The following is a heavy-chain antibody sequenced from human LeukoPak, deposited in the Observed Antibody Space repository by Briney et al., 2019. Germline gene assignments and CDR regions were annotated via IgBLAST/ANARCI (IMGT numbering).Heavy chain of an antibody. J-gene: IGHJ4*02. D-gene: IGHD3-16*01. V-gene: IGHV3-23*01. CDR1: GFTFSTYA. Sequence: GGSLRLSCAASGFTFSTYAMSWVRQAPGKGLEWVSGISGSGGSTYYADSVKGRFTISRDNSKNMLFLQMNSLRAEDTAIYYCARPRGSSYYFDYWGQGTLVTVSS. CDR2: ISGSGGST. CDR3: ARPRGSSYYFDY.